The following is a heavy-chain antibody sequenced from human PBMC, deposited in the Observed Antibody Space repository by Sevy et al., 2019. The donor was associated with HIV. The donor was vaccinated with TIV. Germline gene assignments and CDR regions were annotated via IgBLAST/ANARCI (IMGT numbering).Heavy chain of an antibody. CDR1: GFTFSSYS. D-gene: IGHD6-13*01. J-gene: IGHJ4*02. V-gene: IGHV3-21*01. CDR3: AREPHSSSWPYYFDY. CDR2: ISSSSSYI. Sequence: GGSLRLSCAASGFTFSSYSMNWVRHAPGKGLEWVSSISSSSSYIYYADSVKGRFTISRDNAKNSLYLQMNSLRAEDTAVYYCAREPHSSSWPYYFDYWGQGTLVTVSS.